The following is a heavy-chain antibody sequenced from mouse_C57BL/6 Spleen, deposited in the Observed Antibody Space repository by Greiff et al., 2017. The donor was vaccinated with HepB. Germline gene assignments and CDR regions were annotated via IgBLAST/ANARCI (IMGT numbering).Heavy chain of an antibody. Sequence: QVQLQQSGAELVKPGASVKLSCKASGYTFTSYWMHWVKQRPGQGLEWIGMIHPNSGSTNYNEKFKSKATLTVDKSSSTAYMKLSSLTSEDSAVYYCARGKDYYGTLFAYWGQGTLVTVSA. CDR2: IHPNSGST. J-gene: IGHJ3*01. V-gene: IGHV1-64*01. CDR3: ARGKDYYGTLFAY. CDR1: GYTFTSYW. D-gene: IGHD1-1*01.